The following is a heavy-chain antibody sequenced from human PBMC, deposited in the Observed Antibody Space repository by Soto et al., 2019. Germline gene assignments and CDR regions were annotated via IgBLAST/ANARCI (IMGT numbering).Heavy chain of an antibody. D-gene: IGHD6-19*01. Sequence: QVQLQESGPGLVKPSQTLSLNCTVSGGSISSGGYYWSWIRQHPGKGLEWIGYIYYSGSTYYNPSVKSRVTISVDTSKTQFYLKLSSVTAADTAVYYCARYSGAGRVGFDYWGQGTLVTVSS. CDR3: ARYSGAGRVGFDY. CDR1: GGSISSGGYY. V-gene: IGHV4-31*03. CDR2: IYYSGST. J-gene: IGHJ4*02.